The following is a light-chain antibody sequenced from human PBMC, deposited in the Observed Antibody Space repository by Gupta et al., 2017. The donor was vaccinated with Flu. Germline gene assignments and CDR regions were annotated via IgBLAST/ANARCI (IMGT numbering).Light chain of an antibody. CDR2: GAS. J-gene: IGKJ5*01. CDR1: QSLTSNY. V-gene: IGKV3-20*01. CDR3: QQYGSSPIT. Sequence: IVLTQSPGTLSLSPGERATLSCRASQSLTSNYLAWYQQRPGQAPRLLIYGASSRATGIPDRFGGSGSGTDFTLTISRLEPEDFAVYFCQQYGSSPITFGQGTRLDIK.